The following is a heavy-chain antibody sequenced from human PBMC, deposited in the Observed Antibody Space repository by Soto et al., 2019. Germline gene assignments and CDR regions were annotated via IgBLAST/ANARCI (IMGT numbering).Heavy chain of an antibody. CDR2: INPDNGNT. CDR3: ARGIATGQLDP. Sequence: ASVKVSCKASGYTFTRYTMNWLRQAPGQRLEWMGWINPDNGNTKSSQKFPDRVIITRDTSASTAYMDLSSLRSEDTAVYYCARGIATGQLDPWGQGTLVTVSS. V-gene: IGHV1-3*01. CDR1: GYTFTRYT. D-gene: IGHD2-15*01. J-gene: IGHJ5*02.